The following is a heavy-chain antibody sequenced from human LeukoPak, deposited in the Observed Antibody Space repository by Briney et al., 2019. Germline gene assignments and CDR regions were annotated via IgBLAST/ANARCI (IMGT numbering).Heavy chain of an antibody. V-gene: IGHV3-49*04. CDR1: GFAFSSYA. D-gene: IGHD5-12*01. J-gene: IGHJ4*02. CDR2: IRSKAYGGTT. Sequence: GGSLRLSCAASGFAFSSYAMHWVRQAPGKGLEWVGFIRSKAYGGTTEYAASVKGRFTISRDDSKSIAYLQMNSLKTEDTAVYYCTRGGIVATTRPFDYWGQGTLVTVPS. CDR3: TRGGIVATTRPFDY.